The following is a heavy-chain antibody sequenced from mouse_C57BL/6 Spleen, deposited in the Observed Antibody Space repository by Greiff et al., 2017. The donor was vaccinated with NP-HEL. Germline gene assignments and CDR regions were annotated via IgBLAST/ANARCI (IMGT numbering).Heavy chain of an antibody. CDR1: GYTFTSYW. J-gene: IGHJ3*01. D-gene: IGHD1-1*01. CDR3: ARDYGSIYVFAY. Sequence: VKLQQPGAELVKPGASVKMSCKASGYTFTSYWITWVKQRPGQGLEWIGDIYPGSGSTNYNEKFKSKATLTVDTSSSTAYMQLSSLTSEDSAVYYCARDYGSIYVFAYWGQGTLVTVSA. V-gene: IGHV1-55*01. CDR2: IYPGSGST.